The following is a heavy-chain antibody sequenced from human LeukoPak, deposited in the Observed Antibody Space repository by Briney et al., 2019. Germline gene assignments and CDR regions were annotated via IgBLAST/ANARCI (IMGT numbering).Heavy chain of an antibody. CDR1: GFSFTSYW. CDR2: IYPGDSDT. CDR3: ARVGRVGSYYYGMDV. D-gene: IGHD3-10*01. V-gene: IGHV5-51*01. Sequence: PGESLKISCMGSGFSFTSYWVGRVRQMPGKGLEWMGIIYPGDSDTRYSPSFQGQVTISADKSISTAYLQWSSLKASDTAMYYCARVGRVGSYYYGMDVWGQGTAVTVSS. J-gene: IGHJ6*02.